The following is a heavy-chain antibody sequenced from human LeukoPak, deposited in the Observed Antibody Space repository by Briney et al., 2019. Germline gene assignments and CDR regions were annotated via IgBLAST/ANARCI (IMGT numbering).Heavy chain of an antibody. V-gene: IGHV3-7*01. D-gene: IGHD3-22*01. CDR2: IKEDGSEK. CDR1: GFTFSSYW. Sequence: PGGSLRLSCAASGFTFSSYWMSWVRQAPGKGLEWVASIKEDGSEKYYVDSVKGRFTISRDNAKNSLYLQMNSLRAEDTAVYYCARGSAYYYDSSGYYYRNWGQGTLVTVSS. J-gene: IGHJ4*02. CDR3: ARGSAYYYDSSGYYYRN.